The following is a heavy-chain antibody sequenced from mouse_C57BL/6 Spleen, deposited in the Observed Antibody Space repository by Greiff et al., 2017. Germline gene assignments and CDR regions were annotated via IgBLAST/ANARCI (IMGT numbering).Heavy chain of an antibody. D-gene: IGHD2-1*01. CDR2: IYPGDGDT. CDR1: GYAFSSSW. J-gene: IGHJ2*01. Sequence: QVQLQQSGPELVKPGASVKISCKASGYAFSSSWMNWVKQRPGKGLEWIGRIYPGDGDTNYNGKFKGKATLTADKSSSTAYMQLSSLTSEDSAVYFCARESLYGNYVKVDYWGQGTTLTVSS. CDR3: ARESLYGNYVKVDY. V-gene: IGHV1-82*01.